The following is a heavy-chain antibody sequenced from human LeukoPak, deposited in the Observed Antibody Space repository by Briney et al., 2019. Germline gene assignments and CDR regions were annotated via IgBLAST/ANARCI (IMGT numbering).Heavy chain of an antibody. D-gene: IGHD6-19*01. Sequence: PGGSLRLSCAASGFTFSSYAMSWVRQAPGKGLEWVSAISGSGGSTYYADSVKGRFTISRDNSKNTLSLQVNTLRAEDTAVYYCARASGIYGSGWYFDYWGQGTLVTDSS. V-gene: IGHV3-23*01. CDR1: GFTFSSYA. CDR2: ISGSGGST. CDR3: ARASGIYGSGWYFDY. J-gene: IGHJ4*02.